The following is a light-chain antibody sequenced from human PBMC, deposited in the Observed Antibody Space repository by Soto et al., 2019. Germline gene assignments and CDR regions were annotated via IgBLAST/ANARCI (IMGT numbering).Light chain of an antibody. CDR3: SSYAGSYILAV. V-gene: IGLV2-11*01. CDR2: DVT. CDR1: SSDVGGYDF. J-gene: IGLJ3*02. Sequence: QSALAQPRSVSGSPGQSVTLSCTGTSSDVGGYDFVSWYQQYPGKAPKLIIYDVTKRTSGVPDRFSGSKSGNSASLTISGLHADDEADYYCSSYAGSYILAVFGGGTTLTVL.